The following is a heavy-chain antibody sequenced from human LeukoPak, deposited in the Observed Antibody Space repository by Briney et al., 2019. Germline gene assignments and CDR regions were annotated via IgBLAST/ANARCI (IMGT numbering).Heavy chain of an antibody. J-gene: IGHJ5*02. D-gene: IGHD6-19*01. CDR2: VYHTGST. CDR3: ARGFASGWYSRYDP. V-gene: IGHV4-61*01. Sequence: SETLSLTCTVSGDPVSRGSYYWSWIRQPPGKELEWIGYVYHTGSTNYNPSLKSRVTISVDTSKNEYSLKMTSVTAADTAVYYCARGFASGWYSRYDPWGQGTLVTVSS. CDR1: GDPVSRGSYY.